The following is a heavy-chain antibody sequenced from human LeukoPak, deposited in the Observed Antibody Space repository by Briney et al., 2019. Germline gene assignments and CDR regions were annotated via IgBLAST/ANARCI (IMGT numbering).Heavy chain of an antibody. CDR2: INHSGST. D-gene: IGHD2-15*01. V-gene: IGHV4-34*01. Sequence: SETLSLTCVVYGGSFSGYYWSWIRQPPGKGQEWIGEINHSGSTNYNPSLKSRVTISVDTSKNQFSLKLSSVTAADTAVYYCARANLLLPKHESGFDYWGQGTLVTVSS. CDR3: ARANLLLPKHESGFDY. J-gene: IGHJ4*02. CDR1: GGSFSGYY.